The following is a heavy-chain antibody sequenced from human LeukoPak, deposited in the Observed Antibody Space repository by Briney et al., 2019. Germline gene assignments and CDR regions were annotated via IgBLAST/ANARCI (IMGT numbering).Heavy chain of an antibody. Sequence: PSQTLSLTCTVSGGSISSGSYYWSWIRQPAGKGLEWIGSIYYSGSTYYNPSLKSRVTISVDTSKNQFSLKLSSVTAADTAVYYCARVPTVTFFDYWGQGTLVTVSS. J-gene: IGHJ4*02. D-gene: IGHD4-17*01. CDR2: IYYSGST. CDR1: GGSISSGSYY. CDR3: ARVPTVTFFDY. V-gene: IGHV4-39*01.